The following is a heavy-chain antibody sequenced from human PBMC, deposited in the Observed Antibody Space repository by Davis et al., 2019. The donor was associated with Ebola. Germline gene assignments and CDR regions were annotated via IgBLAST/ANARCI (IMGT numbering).Heavy chain of an antibody. D-gene: IGHD3-10*01. CDR3: ARDGVSGVDV. CDR2: INWNGGST. Sequence: GESLKISCAASGFTFDDYGMSWVRQAPGKGLEWVSGINWNGGSTGYADSVKGRFTISRDNAKNSLYLQMNSLRAEDTALYHCARDGVSGVDVWGQGTTVTVSS. V-gene: IGHV3-20*01. CDR1: GFTFDDYG. J-gene: IGHJ6*02.